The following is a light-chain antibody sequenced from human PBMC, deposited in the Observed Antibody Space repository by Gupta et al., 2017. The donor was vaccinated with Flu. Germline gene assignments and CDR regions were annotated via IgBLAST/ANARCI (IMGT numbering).Light chain of an antibody. Sequence: VTISCSGSTSNIGSNVVSWYQQLPGTAPKLLTYNKKQRPSGVPDRFTGSKAGTSATLAIRALQAEEEADYDCEAWEESENSTWVFGGGTKLTVL. V-gene: IGLV1-44*01. CDR1: TSNIGSNV. CDR3: EAWEESENSTWV. J-gene: IGLJ3*02. CDR2: NKK.